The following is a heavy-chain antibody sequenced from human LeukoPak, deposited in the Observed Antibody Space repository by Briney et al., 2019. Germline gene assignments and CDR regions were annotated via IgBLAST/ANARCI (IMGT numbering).Heavy chain of an antibody. Sequence: GGSLRLSCAASGFSFISYGMHWVRQAPGKGLEWVGVISDDGRRKDYADSVKGRFTISRDNSKDTLYLQMNSLRAEDTAVYYCARSRDGYNTFDYWGQGTLVTVSS. CDR2: ISDDGRRK. J-gene: IGHJ4*02. D-gene: IGHD5-24*01. CDR3: ARSRDGYNTFDY. CDR1: GFSFISYG. V-gene: IGHV3-30*03.